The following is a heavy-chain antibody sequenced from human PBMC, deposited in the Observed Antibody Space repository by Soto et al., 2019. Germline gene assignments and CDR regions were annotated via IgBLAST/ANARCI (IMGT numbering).Heavy chain of an antibody. J-gene: IGHJ4*02. V-gene: IGHV1-69*13. D-gene: IGHD5-18*01. CDR3: ASRVVDTAMVLIFDY. CDR2: IIPIFGTA. Sequence: GASVKVSCKASGGTFSSYAISWVRQAPGQGLEWMGGIIPIFGTANYAQKFQGRVTITADESTSTAYMELSSLRSEDTAVYYCASRVVDTAMVLIFDYWGQGILVTVSS. CDR1: GGTFSSYA.